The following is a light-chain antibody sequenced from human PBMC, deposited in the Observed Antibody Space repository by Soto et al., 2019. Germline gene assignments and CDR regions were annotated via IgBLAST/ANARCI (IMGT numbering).Light chain of an antibody. V-gene: IGLV8-61*01. CDR3: VLYMGSGISWV. CDR1: SGSVSTSYY. CDR2: STN. Sequence: QTVVTQEPSFSVSPGWTVTLTCGLSSGSVSTSYYPSWYQQTPGQAPRTLIYSTNTRSSGVPDRFSGSILGNKAALTITGAQADDESDYYCVLYMGSGISWVFGGGTKVTVL. J-gene: IGLJ3*02.